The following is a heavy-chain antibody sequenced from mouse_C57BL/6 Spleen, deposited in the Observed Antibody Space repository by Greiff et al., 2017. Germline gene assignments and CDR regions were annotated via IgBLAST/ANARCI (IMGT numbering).Heavy chain of an antibody. V-gene: IGHV1-42*01. J-gene: IGHJ4*01. Sequence: VQLQQSGPELVKPGASVKISCKASGYSFTGYYMNWVKQSPEKSLEWIGEINPSTGGTTYNQKFKAKDTLTVDKSSSTAYMQRKSLTSEDSAVYYCASLGLDYAMDYWGQGTSVTVSS. CDR1: GYSFTGYY. CDR2: INPSTGGT. D-gene: IGHD4-1*01. CDR3: ASLGLDYAMDY.